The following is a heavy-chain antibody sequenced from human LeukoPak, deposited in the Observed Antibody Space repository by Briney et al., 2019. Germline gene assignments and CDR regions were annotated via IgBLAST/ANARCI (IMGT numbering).Heavy chain of an antibody. V-gene: IGHV3-7*03. CDR2: INQDGSEK. D-gene: IGHD3-22*01. CDR1: GFTFSRYW. CDR3: ARVKYYYDSSGYYEYCFDY. J-gene: IGHJ4*02. Sequence: GGSLRLSCAASGFTFSRYWMTWVRQAPGKGLEWVANINQDGSEKYYVDSVKSRFTISRDNAKNSLYLQMNSLRAEDTAVYFCARVKYYYDSSGYYEYCFDYWGQGTLVTVSS.